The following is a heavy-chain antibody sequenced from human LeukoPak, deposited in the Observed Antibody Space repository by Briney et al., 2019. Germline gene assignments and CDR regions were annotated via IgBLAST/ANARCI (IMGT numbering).Heavy chain of an antibody. CDR1: GFTFSSYW. CDR2: INSDGRST. D-gene: IGHD3-22*01. Sequence: GGSLRLSCAASGFTFSSYWMHWVRQAPGKGLVWVSRINSDGRSTSYADSVKGRLTISRDNSKNTLHLQMNSLRAEDTAVYYSARHSSGYYHYDYWGPGTPVTVAS. CDR3: ARHSSGYYHYDY. V-gene: IGHV3-74*01. J-gene: IGHJ4*02.